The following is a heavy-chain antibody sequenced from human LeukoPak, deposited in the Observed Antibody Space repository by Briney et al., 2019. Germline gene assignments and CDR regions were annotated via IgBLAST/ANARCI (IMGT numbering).Heavy chain of an antibody. CDR2: INPNSGGT. CDR1: GYTFTGYY. J-gene: IGHJ5*02. D-gene: IGHD3-9*01. Sequence: ASVKVSCKASGYTFTGYYMHWVRQAPGQGLEWMGWINPNSGGTNYAQKFQGWVTMTRDTSISTAYTELSRLRSDDTAVYYCARGGYDILTGQNWFDPWGQGTLVTASS. CDR3: ARGGYDILTGQNWFDP. V-gene: IGHV1-2*04.